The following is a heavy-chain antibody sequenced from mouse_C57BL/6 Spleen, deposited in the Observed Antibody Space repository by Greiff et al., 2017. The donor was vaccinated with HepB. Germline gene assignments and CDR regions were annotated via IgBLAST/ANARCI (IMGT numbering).Heavy chain of an antibody. V-gene: IGHV1-15*01. J-gene: IGHJ3*01. CDR3: TRERDYGNYQAWFAY. CDR1: GYTFTDYE. D-gene: IGHD2-1*01. Sequence: QVHVKQSGAELVRPGASVTLSCKASGYTFTDYEMHWVKQTPVHGLEWIGAIDPETGGTAYNQKFKGKAILTADKSSSTAYMELRSLTSEDSAVYYCTRERDYGNYQAWFAYWGQGTLVTVSA. CDR2: IDPETGGT.